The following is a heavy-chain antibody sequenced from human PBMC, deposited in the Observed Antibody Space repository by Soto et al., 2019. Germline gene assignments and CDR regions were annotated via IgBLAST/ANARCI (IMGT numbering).Heavy chain of an antibody. CDR3: ARDVSPGTSTLYLDAFDI. D-gene: IGHD2-8*01. V-gene: IGHV3-7*05. Sequence: EAQLVESGGGLVQPGGSLRLSCEASGFSLGSYWMTWVRQAPGKGLEWVANIKKDGSRTSYLDSVRGRFTISRDNVGNSLSLQMDSLRAEDTGLYFCARDVSPGTSTLYLDAFDIWGHGRMVTVSS. CDR1: GFSLGSYW. J-gene: IGHJ3*02. CDR2: IKKDGSRT.